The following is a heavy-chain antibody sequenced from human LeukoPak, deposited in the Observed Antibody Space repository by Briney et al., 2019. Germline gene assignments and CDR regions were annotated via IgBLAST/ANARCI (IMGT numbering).Heavy chain of an antibody. CDR3: ARDDANYYDSSGYSRQGLFDY. CDR2: ISSSSSYT. V-gene: IGHV3-21*01. CDR1: GFTFSSYS. Sequence: PGGSLRLSCAASGFTFSSYSMNWVRQAPGKGLEWVSSISSSSSYTDYADSVKGRFTISRDNAKNSLYLQMNSLRVEDTAVYYCARDDANYYDSSGYSRQGLFDYWGQGTLVTVSS. D-gene: IGHD3-22*01. J-gene: IGHJ4*02.